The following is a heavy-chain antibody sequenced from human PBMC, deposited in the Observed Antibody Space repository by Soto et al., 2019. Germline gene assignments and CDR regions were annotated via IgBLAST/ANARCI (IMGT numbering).Heavy chain of an antibody. CDR1: GESFTTYY. Sequence: QVQLQQWGAGLLKPSETLSLTCAVSGESFTTYYWTWIRQSPGKGLEWIGEIFYTGSASYNPSLESRVTISIDTSRNQFSLMLPSVTAADTAVYYCTRRPALRFLRFDPWGQGTLVSVSS. CDR2: IFYTGSA. J-gene: IGHJ5*02. V-gene: IGHV4-34*02. D-gene: IGHD3-3*01. CDR3: TRRPALRFLRFDP.